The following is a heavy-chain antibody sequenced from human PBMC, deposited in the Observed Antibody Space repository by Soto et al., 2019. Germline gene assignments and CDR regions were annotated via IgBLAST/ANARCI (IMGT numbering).Heavy chain of an antibody. CDR3: AKDPYSSSSVGYFDP. V-gene: IGHV3-23*01. D-gene: IGHD6-6*01. CDR1: GFTFSSYA. J-gene: IGHJ4*02. CDR2: ISGSGGST. Sequence: PGGSLRLSCAASGFTFSSYAMSWVRQAPGKGLEWVSAISGSGGSTYYADSVKGRFTISRDNSKNTLYLQMNSLRAEDTAVYYCAKDPYSSSSVGYFDPWGQGTLVTVSS.